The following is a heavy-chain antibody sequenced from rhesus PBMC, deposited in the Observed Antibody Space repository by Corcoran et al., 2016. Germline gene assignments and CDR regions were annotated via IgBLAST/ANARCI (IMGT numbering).Heavy chain of an antibody. CDR2: ISSDGSNK. J-gene: IGHJ5-1*01. V-gene: IGHV3-54*02. CDR1: GFTLHIFG. CDR3: SRFDV. Sequence: EGQLVESGGDLVTQGGSQRLSFASSGFTLHIFGIHWVRQAPGKGFEWVAVISSDGSNKQYADSVRDRFTISRDNSRNIVYLQMNNLKLEDTAVYYCSRFDVWGPGVLVIVSS.